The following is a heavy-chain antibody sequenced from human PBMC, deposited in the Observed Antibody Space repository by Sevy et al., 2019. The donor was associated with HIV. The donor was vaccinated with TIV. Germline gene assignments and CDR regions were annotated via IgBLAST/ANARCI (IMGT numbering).Heavy chain of an antibody. CDR3: TRDDGAPKYYDFWSGYYPYNWFDP. J-gene: IGHJ5*02. Sequence: GGSLRLSCTASGFTFGDYAMSWFRQAPGKGLEWVGFIRSKAYGGTTEYAESVKGRFTISRDDSKSIAYLQMNSLKTEDTAVYYCTRDDGAPKYYDFWSGYYPYNWFDPWGQGTLVTVSS. CDR2: IRSKAYGGTT. D-gene: IGHD3-3*01. V-gene: IGHV3-49*03. CDR1: GFTFGDYA.